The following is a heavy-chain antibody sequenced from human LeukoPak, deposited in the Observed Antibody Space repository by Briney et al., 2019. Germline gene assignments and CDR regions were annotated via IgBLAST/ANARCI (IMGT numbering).Heavy chain of an antibody. J-gene: IGHJ4*02. CDR1: GGTFSSYA. V-gene: IGHV1-69*04. CDR2: IIPILGIA. D-gene: IGHD3-22*01. Sequence: VASVKVSCKASGGTFSSYAISWVRPAPGQGLEWMGRIIPILGIANYAQKFQGRVTITGDKSTSTAYMELSSLRSEDTAVDYCASVNYYDSSGYYYDYCGQGTLVTVSS. CDR3: ASVNYYDSSGYYYDY.